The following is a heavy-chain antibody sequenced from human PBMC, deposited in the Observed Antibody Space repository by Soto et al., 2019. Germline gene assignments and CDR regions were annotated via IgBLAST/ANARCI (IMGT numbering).Heavy chain of an antibody. D-gene: IGHD3-10*01. Sequence: SETLCLTCTVSGGSISSGSYYWGWIRQPPGKGLECIGRVYYTRRSCYRPSLRSRLNIAVDTSSVVFSLNLTSVPAAAPALYYSARRVARGVIGWFDAWGQGTLVIVSS. V-gene: IGHV4-39*02. CDR1: GGSISSGSYY. CDR3: ARRVARGVIGWFDA. CDR2: VYYTRRS. J-gene: IGHJ5*02.